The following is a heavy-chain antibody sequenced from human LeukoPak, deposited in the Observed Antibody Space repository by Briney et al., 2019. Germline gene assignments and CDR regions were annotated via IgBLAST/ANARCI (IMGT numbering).Heavy chain of an antibody. J-gene: IGHJ3*02. V-gene: IGHV5-51*01. CDR2: IYPGDSDT. Sequence: PAESLKISFKGSGYSFTSYWIGWVRRMPGKGLEWMEIIYPGDSDTRYSPSFQGQVTISADKSISTSYLQWSSLKASDTAMYYCARHPSSVWGPAAFDIWGQGTMVTVSS. D-gene: IGHD6-6*01. CDR1: GYSFTSYW. CDR3: ARHPSSVWGPAAFDI.